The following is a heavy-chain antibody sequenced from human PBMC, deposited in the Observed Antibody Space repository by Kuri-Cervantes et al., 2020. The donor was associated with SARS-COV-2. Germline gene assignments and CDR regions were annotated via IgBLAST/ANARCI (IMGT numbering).Heavy chain of an antibody. D-gene: IGHD4-11*01. CDR3: ARWPHRKIYSNYGGGYYYYGMDV. CDR1: GFTVSSNY. Sequence: GGSLRLSCAASGFTVSSNYMSWVRQAPGKGLEWVSVIYSGGSTYYADSVKGRFTISRDNSKNTLYLQMNSLRAEDKAVYYCARWPHRKIYSNYGGGYYYYGMDVWGQGTTVTVSS. J-gene: IGHJ6*02. V-gene: IGHV3-53*01. CDR2: IYSGGST.